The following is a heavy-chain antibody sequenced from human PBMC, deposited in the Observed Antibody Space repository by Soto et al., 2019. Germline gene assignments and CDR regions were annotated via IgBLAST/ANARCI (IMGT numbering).Heavy chain of an antibody. V-gene: IGHV1-3*01. J-gene: IGHJ4*02. CDR3: ARDDAPGGLFDS. CDR2: INAGNGNT. CDR1: GYTFTSYA. Sequence: GASVKVSCKASGYTFTSYAMHWVRQAPGQRLEWMGWINAGNGNTKYSQKFQGRLTISRDNSKNMVYLEMSSLRVEDTALYYCARDDAPGGLFDSWGQGTLVTVSS. D-gene: IGHD3-10*01.